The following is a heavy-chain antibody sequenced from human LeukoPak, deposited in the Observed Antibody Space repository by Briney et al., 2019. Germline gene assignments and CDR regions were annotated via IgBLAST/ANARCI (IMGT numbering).Heavy chain of an antibody. V-gene: IGHV3-53*01. CDR3: ASHSSWFRYGLDV. D-gene: IGHD6-13*01. CDR2: IYSGGST. CDR1: GFTVSSNY. Sequence: GWSLRLSWAASGFTVSSNYMSWGRQAPGERLEWGSVIYSGGSTNYADSVQGRFTISSDNSKNTLYLQLNSLKAEDTAVYYCASHSSWFRYGLDVWGQGTTVTVSS. J-gene: IGHJ6*02.